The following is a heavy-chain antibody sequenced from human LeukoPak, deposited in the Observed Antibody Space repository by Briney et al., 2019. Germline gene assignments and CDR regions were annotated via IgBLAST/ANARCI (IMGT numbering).Heavy chain of an antibody. Sequence: SVKVSCKASGGTFSSYAISWVRQDLGHGLEWMAVIIPIFGTANYAQKFQGRVTITADESTSTAYMELSSLRSEDTAVYYCARVGCSSTSCYFTYNWFDPWGQGTLVTVSS. CDR2: IIPIFGTA. V-gene: IGHV1-69*13. J-gene: IGHJ5*02. CDR1: GGTFSSYA. D-gene: IGHD2-2*01. CDR3: ARVGCSSTSCYFTYNWFDP.